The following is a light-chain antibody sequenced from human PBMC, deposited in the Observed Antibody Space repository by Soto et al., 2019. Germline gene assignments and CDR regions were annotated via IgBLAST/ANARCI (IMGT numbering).Light chain of an antibody. CDR1: SGHSSYA. CDR3: ETWGTGIGV. Sequence: QLVLTQSPSASASLGASVKLTCTLSSGHSSYAIAWHQQQPEKGPRYLMKLNSDGSHSKGDGTPDRFSGSSSGAERYLIISSLQSEDEADYYCETWGTGIGVFGTGTKLTVL. CDR2: LNSDGSH. V-gene: IGLV4-69*02. J-gene: IGLJ1*01.